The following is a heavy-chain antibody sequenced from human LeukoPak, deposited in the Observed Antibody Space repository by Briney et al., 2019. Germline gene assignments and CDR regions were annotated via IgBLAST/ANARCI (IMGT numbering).Heavy chain of an antibody. CDR1: GGSISSGGYY. J-gene: IGHJ5*02. CDR3: ARGAQYSSSWQDNWFDP. Sequence: PSQTLSLTCTVSGGSISSGGYYWRWIRQHPGKGLEWIGYIYYSGSTYYNPSLKSRVTISVDTSKNQFSLKLSSVTAADTAVYYCARGAQYSSSWQDNWFDPWGQGTLVTVSS. CDR2: IYYSGST. D-gene: IGHD6-13*01. V-gene: IGHV4-31*03.